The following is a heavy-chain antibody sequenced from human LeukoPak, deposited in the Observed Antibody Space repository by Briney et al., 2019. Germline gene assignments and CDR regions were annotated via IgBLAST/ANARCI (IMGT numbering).Heavy chain of an antibody. J-gene: IGHJ4*02. CDR3: ASGPPYYDFWSGLDPCDY. D-gene: IGHD3-3*01. Sequence: PSETLSLTCTVSGYSISSGYYWGWIRQPPGKGLEWIGSIYHSGSTYYNPSLKSRVTISVDTSKNQFPLKLSSVTAADTAVYYCASGPPYYDFWSGLDPCDYWGQGTLVTVSS. CDR2: IYHSGST. CDR1: GYSISSGYY. V-gene: IGHV4-38-2*02.